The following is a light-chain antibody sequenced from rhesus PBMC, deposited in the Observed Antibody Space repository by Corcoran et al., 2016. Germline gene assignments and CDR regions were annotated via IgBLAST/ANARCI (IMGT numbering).Light chain of an antibody. Sequence: DIQMTQSPSSLSASVGDRVTITCRASQTIRSDLAWYQQKPGKVPKLLIHAASTLQRGVPSRFSGSGSWTDFTLTISSLQPEDFATYYCQQHNSHPLTFGGGTKVELK. J-gene: IGKJ4*01. V-gene: IGKV1-44*03. CDR2: AAS. CDR1: QTIRSD. CDR3: QQHNSHPLT.